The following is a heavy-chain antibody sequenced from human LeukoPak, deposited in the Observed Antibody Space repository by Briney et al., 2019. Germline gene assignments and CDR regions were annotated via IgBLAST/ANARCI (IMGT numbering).Heavy chain of an antibody. CDR3: AKHMTTVTTSPEY. CDR2: ISGSGGST. D-gene: IGHD4-17*01. Sequence: PGGSLRLSCAASGFTFSSYAMSWVRQAPGKGLEWVSTISGSGGSTYYADSVKGRFTISRDNSKNTLYLQMNSLSAEDTAVYYCAKHMTTVTTSPEYWGQGTLVTVSS. V-gene: IGHV3-23*01. J-gene: IGHJ4*02. CDR1: GFTFSSYA.